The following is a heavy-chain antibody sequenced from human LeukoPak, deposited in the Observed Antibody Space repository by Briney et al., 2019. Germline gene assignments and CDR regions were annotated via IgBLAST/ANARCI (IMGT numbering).Heavy chain of an antibody. J-gene: IGHJ4*02. V-gene: IGHV1-69*13. Sequence: AASVKVSCKASGGTFSSYAISWVRQAPGQGHEWMGGIIPIFGTANYAQKFQGRVTITADESTSTAYMELSSLRSEDTAVYYCARVSKGTMAATAQLDYWGQGTLVTVSS. CDR1: GGTFSSYA. CDR2: IIPIFGTA. D-gene: IGHD2-2*01. CDR3: ARVSKGTMAATAQLDY.